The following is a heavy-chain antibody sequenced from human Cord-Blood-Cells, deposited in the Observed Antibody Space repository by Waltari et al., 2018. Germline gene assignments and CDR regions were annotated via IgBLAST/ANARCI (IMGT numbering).Heavy chain of an antibody. CDR2: IYTSGST. Sequence: QVQLQESGPGLVKPSETLSLTCTVPGGSISSYYWSWIRQPAGKGLEWIGRIYTSGSTNYNPSLKSRVTMSVDTSKNQFSLKLSSVTAADTAVYYCARARRCSSTSCYVMSWYFDLWGRGTLVTVSS. CDR3: ARARRCSSTSCYVMSWYFDL. J-gene: IGHJ2*01. D-gene: IGHD2-2*01. V-gene: IGHV4-4*07. CDR1: GGSISSYY.